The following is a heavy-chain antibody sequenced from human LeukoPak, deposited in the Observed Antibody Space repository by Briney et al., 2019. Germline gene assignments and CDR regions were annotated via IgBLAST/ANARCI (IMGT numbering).Heavy chain of an antibody. CDR2: INHSGST. J-gene: IGHJ6*02. V-gene: IGHV4-34*01. CDR1: GGSFSGYY. Sequence: SETLSLTCAVYGGSFSGYYWSWIRQPPGKGLEWIGEINHSGSTNYSPSLKSRVTISVDTSKNQFSLKLSSVTAADTAVYYCARDARIAADYYYGMDVWGQGTTVTVSS. D-gene: IGHD6-13*01. CDR3: ARDARIAADYYYGMDV.